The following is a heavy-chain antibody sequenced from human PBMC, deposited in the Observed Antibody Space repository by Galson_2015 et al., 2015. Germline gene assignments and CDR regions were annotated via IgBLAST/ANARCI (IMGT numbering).Heavy chain of an antibody. D-gene: IGHD6-19*01. CDR1: GDSVSSNSAA. CDR3: ARQYSSGWYG. Sequence: CAISGDSVSSNSAAWNWIRQSPSRGLEWLGRTYYRSKWYNDYAVSVKSRITINPDTSKNQFSLKLSSVTAADTAVYYCARQYSSGWYGWGQGTLVTVSS. J-gene: IGHJ4*02. V-gene: IGHV6-1*01. CDR2: TYYRSKWYN.